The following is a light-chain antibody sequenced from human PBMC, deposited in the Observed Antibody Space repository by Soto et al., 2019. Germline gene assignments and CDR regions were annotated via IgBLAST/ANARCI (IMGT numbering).Light chain of an antibody. CDR1: QGISSW. V-gene: IGKV1-12*01. Sequence: DIQMTQSPSSVSASVGDRVTITCRARQGISSWLAWDQQKPVTAPKLLIYAASTWQSGDPSRFSGSGPGTDFTLTISSLQPEDFATYYCQPANSFPLTFGGGTKVEIK. CDR3: QPANSFPLT. J-gene: IGKJ4*02. CDR2: AAS.